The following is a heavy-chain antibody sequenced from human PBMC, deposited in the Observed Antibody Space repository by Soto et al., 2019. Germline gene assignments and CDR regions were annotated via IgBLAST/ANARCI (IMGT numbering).Heavy chain of an antibody. CDR2: INHSGST. CDR1: GGSFSGYY. J-gene: IGHJ3*02. Sequence: SETLSLTCAVYGGSFSGYYWSWIRQPPGKGLEWIGEINHSGSTNYNPSLKSRVTISVDTSKNQFSLKLSSVTAADTAVYYCARGESSYSSGWYDAFDIWGQGAMVTVSS. D-gene: IGHD6-19*01. CDR3: ARGESSYSSGWYDAFDI. V-gene: IGHV4-34*01.